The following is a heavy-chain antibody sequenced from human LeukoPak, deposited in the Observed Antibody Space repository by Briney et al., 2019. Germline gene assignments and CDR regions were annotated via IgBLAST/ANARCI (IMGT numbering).Heavy chain of an antibody. CDR2: MNPNSGNT. CDR1: GYTFTSYD. CDR3: ARAYYDFWTIDY. D-gene: IGHD3-3*01. V-gene: IGHV1-8*03. Sequence: ASVKVSCKASGYTFTSYDINWVRQATGHGLEWMGWMNPNSGNTGYAQKFQGRVTITRNTSISTAYMELSSLRSEDTAVYYCARAYYDFWTIDYWGQGTLVTVSS. J-gene: IGHJ4*02.